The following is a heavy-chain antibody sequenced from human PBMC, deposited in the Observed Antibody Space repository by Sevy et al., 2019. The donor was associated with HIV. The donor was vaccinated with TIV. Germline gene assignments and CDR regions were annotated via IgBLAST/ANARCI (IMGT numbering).Heavy chain of an antibody. Sequence: GGSLRLSCAASGFTFSSYAMSWVRQAPGKGLEWVSAISGSGGSTYYADSVKGRFTISRDNSKNTLYLQMNSLRAEDTAVYYRAKAKRYYGSGSYYKAPPYIDYWGQGTLVTVSS. D-gene: IGHD3-10*01. CDR3: AKAKRYYGSGSYYKAPPYIDY. V-gene: IGHV3-23*01. CDR2: ISGSGGST. J-gene: IGHJ4*02. CDR1: GFTFSSYA.